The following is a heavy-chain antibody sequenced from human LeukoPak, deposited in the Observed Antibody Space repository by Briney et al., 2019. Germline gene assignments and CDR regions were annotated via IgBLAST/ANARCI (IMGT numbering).Heavy chain of an antibody. CDR3: ASSYGSGSYPFDY. J-gene: IGHJ4*02. D-gene: IGHD3-10*01. Sequence: GGSLRLSCAASGFTFSSYSMNWVRQAPGKGLEWVSSISSSSSYIYYADSVKGRFTISRDNAKDSLYLQMNSLRAEDTAVYYCASSYGSGSYPFDYWGQGTLVTVSS. V-gene: IGHV3-21*01. CDR1: GFTFSSYS. CDR2: ISSSSSYI.